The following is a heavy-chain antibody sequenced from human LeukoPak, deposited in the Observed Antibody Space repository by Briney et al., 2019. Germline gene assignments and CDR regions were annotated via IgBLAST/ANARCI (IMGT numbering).Heavy chain of an antibody. CDR3: ASRFSRVVPAARVDWFDP. D-gene: IGHD2-2*01. J-gene: IGHJ5*02. Sequence: PSETLSLTCAVSGGSISSGGYSWSWIRQPPGKGLEWIGSIYYSGSTYYNPSLKSRVTISVDTSKNQFSLKLSSVTAADTAVYYCASRFSRVVPAARVDWFDPWGQGTLVTVSS. CDR2: IYYSGST. V-gene: IGHV4-39*01. CDR1: GGSISSGGYS.